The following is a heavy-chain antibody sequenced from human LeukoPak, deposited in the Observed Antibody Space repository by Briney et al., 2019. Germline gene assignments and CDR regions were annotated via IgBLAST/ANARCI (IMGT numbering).Heavy chain of an antibody. CDR1: GFTFSRHS. D-gene: IGHD6-13*01. Sequence: SGGSLRLSCAASGFTFSRHSINWVRQAPGKGLEWVSSISSSSSYIYYADSVKGRFTISRDNAKNSLYLQMSSLRAEDTAVYYCARAPWSSSWRYYYYYMDVWGKGTTVTVSS. CDR3: ARAPWSSSWRYYYYYMDV. V-gene: IGHV3-21*01. J-gene: IGHJ6*03. CDR2: ISSSSSYI.